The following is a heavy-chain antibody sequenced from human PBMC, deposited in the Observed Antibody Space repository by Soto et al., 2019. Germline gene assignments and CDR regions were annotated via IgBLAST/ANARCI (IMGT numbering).Heavy chain of an antibody. J-gene: IGHJ6*02. V-gene: IGHV4-31*03. CDR3: ATQYSDAFDYYGMDV. D-gene: IGHD1-26*01. CDR1: GGSISSGGYY. CDR2: IYYSGST. Sequence: SETLSLTCTVSGGSISSGGYYWSWIRQHPGKGLEWIGYIYYSGSTYYNPSLKSRVTISVDTSKNQFSLKLSSVTAADTAVYYCATQYSDAFDYYGMDVWGQGTTVTLSS.